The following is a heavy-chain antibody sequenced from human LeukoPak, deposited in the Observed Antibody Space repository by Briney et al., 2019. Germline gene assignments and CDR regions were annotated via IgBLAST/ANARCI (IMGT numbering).Heavy chain of an antibody. D-gene: IGHD2-15*01. CDR1: GFTFTTYD. V-gene: IGHV3-13*01. CDR2: IGTTGDT. Sequence: GGPLRLSCAASGFTFTTYDMHWVRQATGKGLEWVSAIGTTGDTYYPGSVKGRFTISRENAKNSLYLQMNSLRAGDTAVYYCARDRGGGHMDVWGKGTTVTISS. J-gene: IGHJ6*03. CDR3: ARDRGGGHMDV.